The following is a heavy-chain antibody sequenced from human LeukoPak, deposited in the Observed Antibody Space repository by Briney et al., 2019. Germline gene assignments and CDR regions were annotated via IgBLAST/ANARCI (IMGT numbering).Heavy chain of an antibody. Sequence: SETLSLTCTVSGGSISSSSYYWGWIRQPPGKGLEWIGSIYYSGSTYYNPSLKSRVTISVDTSKNQFSLKLSSVTAADTAVYYCASHYYDFWSGYYIWDYWGQGTLVTVSS. CDR3: ASHYYDFWSGYYIWDY. CDR2: IYYSGST. CDR1: GGSISSSSYY. D-gene: IGHD3-3*01. V-gene: IGHV4-39*07. J-gene: IGHJ4*02.